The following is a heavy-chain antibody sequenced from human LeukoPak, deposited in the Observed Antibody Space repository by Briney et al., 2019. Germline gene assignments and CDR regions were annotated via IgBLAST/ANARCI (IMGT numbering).Heavy chain of an antibody. CDR1: GYTFTGYY. CDR2: INPNSGGT. Sequence: ASVKVSCKASGYTFTGYYMHWVRQAPGQGLEWMGSINPNSGGTNYAQKFQGRVTMTRDTSISTAYMELSRLRSDDTAVYYCARDLHFYDSSGYYYDFDYWGQGTLVTVSS. V-gene: IGHV1-2*02. CDR3: ARDLHFYDSSGYYYDFDY. J-gene: IGHJ4*02. D-gene: IGHD3-22*01.